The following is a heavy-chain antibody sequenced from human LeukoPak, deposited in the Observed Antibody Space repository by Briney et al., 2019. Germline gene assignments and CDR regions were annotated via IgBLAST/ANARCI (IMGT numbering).Heavy chain of an antibody. CDR2: MNPNSGNR. V-gene: IGHV1-8*03. J-gene: IGHJ5*02. Sequence: EASVKVSCKASGYSFTSYDINWERQATGQGLEWMGWMNPNSGNRGYAQKFQGRVSITMNSAISTAYMELRSLSSEDTAVYYFARGNYDFWSGYLNWFDPWGQGTLVTVSS. CDR3: ARGNYDFWSGYLNWFDP. D-gene: IGHD3-3*01. CDR1: GYSFTSYD.